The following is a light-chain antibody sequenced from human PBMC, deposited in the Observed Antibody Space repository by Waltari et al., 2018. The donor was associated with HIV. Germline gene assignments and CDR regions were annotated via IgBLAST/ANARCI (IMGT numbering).Light chain of an antibody. Sequence: QSALTQPPSASGSPGQSVTISCTGTSSDGGGYNYVSWYQQHPGKAPKLMIYEVTKRPSGVPFRFSGSKLGNTASLTAAGLQAEDETYYYCSSYAGSNSYVFVTGTKVTVL. CDR1: SSDGGGYNY. CDR2: EVT. J-gene: IGLJ1*01. V-gene: IGLV2-8*01. CDR3: SSYAGSNSYV.